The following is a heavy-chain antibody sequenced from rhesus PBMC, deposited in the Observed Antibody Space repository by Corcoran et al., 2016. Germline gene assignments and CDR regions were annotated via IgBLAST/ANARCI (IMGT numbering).Heavy chain of an antibody. CDR1: GYSISSGFG. CDR3: ARGGGSWNYGLDS. Sequence: QVKLQESGTGLVKPSETLSLTCAVSGYSISSGFGWSWIRPPPGKGLEWIGYIGDNSPTTNYNASLKNGGTISKDTSKTPFSLKRRSVTAADTAVYYCARGGGSWNYGLDSWGQGVVVTVSS. V-gene: IGHV4-127*01. CDR2: IGDNSPTT. J-gene: IGHJ6*01. D-gene: IGHD6-25*01.